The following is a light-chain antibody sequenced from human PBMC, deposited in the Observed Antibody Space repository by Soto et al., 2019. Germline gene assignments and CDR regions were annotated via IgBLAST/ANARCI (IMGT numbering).Light chain of an antibody. CDR2: SND. CDR3: ASWDDSLNGHV. CDR1: SSNIASNT. Sequence: QSVLTQPPSASGTPGQRVTVSCSGSSSNIASNTVNWYQQLPGTAPNLLIYSNDQWPSGVPDRFSASKSGTSASLAISGLQSEDEADYYCASWDDSLNGHVFGTGTKVTVL. V-gene: IGLV1-44*01. J-gene: IGLJ1*01.